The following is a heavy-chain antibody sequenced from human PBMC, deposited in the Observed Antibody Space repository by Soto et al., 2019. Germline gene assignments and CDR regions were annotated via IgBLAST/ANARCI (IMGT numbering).Heavy chain of an antibody. J-gene: IGHJ6*02. CDR1: GFTFSNYA. CDR2: ISGSGAST. D-gene: IGHD3-3*01. CDR3: AKDLNNDFWSGYLYYALDV. Sequence: GGSLRLSCAASGFTFSNYAMNWVRQAPGKGLEWVSGISGSGASTQGADSVKGRFTISRDNSKNTLYLQMNSLRAEDTAVYYCAKDLNNDFWSGYLYYALDVWGQGTTVTVSS. V-gene: IGHV3-23*01.